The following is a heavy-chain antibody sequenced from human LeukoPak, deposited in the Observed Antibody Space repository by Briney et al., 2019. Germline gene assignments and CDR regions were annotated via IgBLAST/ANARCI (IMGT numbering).Heavy chain of an antibody. V-gene: IGHV4-34*01. CDR2: INHSGST. Sequence: PSETLSLTCTVSGASMSRYYWSWIRQPPGKGLEWIGEINHSGSTNYNPSLKSRVTISVDTSKNQFSLKLSSVTAADTAVYYCARVLAGYFDYWGQGTLVTVSS. CDR1: GASMSRYY. D-gene: IGHD6-25*01. CDR3: ARVLAGYFDY. J-gene: IGHJ4*02.